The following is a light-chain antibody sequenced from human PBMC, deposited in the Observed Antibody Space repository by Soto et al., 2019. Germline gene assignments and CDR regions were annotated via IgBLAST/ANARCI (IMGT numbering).Light chain of an antibody. CDR2: SNN. V-gene: IGLV1-44*01. J-gene: IGLJ1*01. CDR3: AEWDDRLNGRYV. CDR1: SSHIGSNT. Sequence: QSVLTQPPSASGTPGQRVTISCSGSSSHIGSNTVNWYQQLPGTAPKLLIYSNNQRPSGVPDRVSGSKSGTSASLAISGLQSEDEADYYCAEWDDRLNGRYVFGTGTKVTVL.